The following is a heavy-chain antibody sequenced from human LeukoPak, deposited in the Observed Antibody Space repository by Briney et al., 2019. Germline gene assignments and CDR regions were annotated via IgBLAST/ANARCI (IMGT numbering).Heavy chain of an antibody. CDR2: IDTSGST. CDR3: ARGRLWFGELQDY. Sequence: LETLSLTCTVSGGSISSYYWSWIRQPAGKGLGWIGRIDTSGSTNYNPSLKSRVNMSVDTSKNQFSLKLSSVTAADTAVYYCARGRLWFGELQDYWGQGTLVTVSS. D-gene: IGHD3-10*01. CDR1: GGSISSYY. V-gene: IGHV4-4*07. J-gene: IGHJ4*02.